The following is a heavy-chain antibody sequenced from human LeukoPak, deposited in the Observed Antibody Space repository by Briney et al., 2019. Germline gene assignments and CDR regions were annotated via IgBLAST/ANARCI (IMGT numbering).Heavy chain of an antibody. Sequence: GGSLRLSCAASGFTFSGSSMHWVRQASGKGLEWVGRIRSKANNYATSYAASVKGRFTISRDDSRNTAYLQMNSLKTEDTAVYYCSNLEGQRLVGWGQGTLVTVSS. CDR1: GFTFSGSS. J-gene: IGHJ4*02. CDR2: IRSKANNYAT. D-gene: IGHD6-13*01. CDR3: SNLEGQRLVG. V-gene: IGHV3-73*01.